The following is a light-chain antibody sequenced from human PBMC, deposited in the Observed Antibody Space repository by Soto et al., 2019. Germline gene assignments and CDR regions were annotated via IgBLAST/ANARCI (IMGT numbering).Light chain of an antibody. CDR1: QSINNY. Sequence: EIVLTQSPVTLSLSPGERATLSCRASQSINNYLAWYQQKPGQAPRLLIYGVSTRATGIPDRFSGSWSGTDFTLSISRLEPEDFAVYYCGQFVSSPPRTFGQGTKVDIK. J-gene: IGKJ1*01. CDR3: GQFVSSPPRT. CDR2: GVS. V-gene: IGKV3-20*01.